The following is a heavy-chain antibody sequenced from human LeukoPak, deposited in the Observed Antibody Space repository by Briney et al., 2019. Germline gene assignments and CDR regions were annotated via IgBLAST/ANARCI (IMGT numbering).Heavy chain of an antibody. V-gene: IGHV1-69*04. Sequence: SVKVSCKASGGTFSSYAISWVRQAPGQGLEWMGRIIPILGIANYAQKFQGRVTITADKSTSTAYMELSSLRSEDTAVYYCASPRGAYYYDSSGYDDAFDIWGQGTMVTVPS. D-gene: IGHD3-22*01. J-gene: IGHJ3*02. CDR2: IIPILGIA. CDR3: ASPRGAYYYDSSGYDDAFDI. CDR1: GGTFSSYA.